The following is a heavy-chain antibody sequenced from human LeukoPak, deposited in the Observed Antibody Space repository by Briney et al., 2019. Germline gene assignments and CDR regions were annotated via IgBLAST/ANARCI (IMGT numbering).Heavy chain of an antibody. V-gene: IGHV3-7*01. J-gene: IGHJ4*02. Sequence: GGSLRLSCAASGFTFSGYWMTWVRQAPGKGLEWVATIKHDGTEIYYVDSVKGRFTISRDNARSSLYLQMNSLRAEDTAVYYCARSLDYWGQGTLVSVSS. CDR3: ARSLDY. CDR1: GFTFSGYW. CDR2: IKHDGTEI.